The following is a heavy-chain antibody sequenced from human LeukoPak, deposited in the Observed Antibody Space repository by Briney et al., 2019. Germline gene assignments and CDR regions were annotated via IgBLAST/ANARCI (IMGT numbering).Heavy chain of an antibody. CDR2: ISPNSDYK. J-gene: IGHJ4*02. Sequence: PGESLRLSCAASGFTFSTYSMNWLRLAPGKGLEWVSSISPNSDYKHYADSLKGRFTISRDKSQDTLYLQMDSLRPEDTAIYYCAREPSTGWSGGFWGQGTLVIVSS. CDR1: GFTFSTYS. D-gene: IGHD6-19*01. V-gene: IGHV3-21*01. CDR3: AREPSTGWSGGF.